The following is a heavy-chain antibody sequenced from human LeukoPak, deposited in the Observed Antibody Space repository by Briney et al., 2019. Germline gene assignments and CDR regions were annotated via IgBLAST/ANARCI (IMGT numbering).Heavy chain of an antibody. Sequence: PGGSLRLSCAASGFTFGSYAMHWVRQAPGKGLEWVAVISYDGSNKYYADSVKGRFTISRDNSKNTLYLQMNSLRAEDTAVYYCARDRAHYYGSGSGLDYWGQGTLVTVSS. CDR1: GFTFGSYA. CDR2: ISYDGSNK. V-gene: IGHV3-30-3*01. CDR3: ARDRAHYYGSGSGLDY. D-gene: IGHD3-10*01. J-gene: IGHJ4*02.